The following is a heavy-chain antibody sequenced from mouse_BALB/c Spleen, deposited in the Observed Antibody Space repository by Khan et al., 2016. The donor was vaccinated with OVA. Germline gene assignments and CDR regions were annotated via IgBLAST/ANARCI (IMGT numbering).Heavy chain of an antibody. D-gene: IGHD2-3*01. J-gene: IGHJ3*01. V-gene: IGHV14-1*02. CDR2: IDPENGDT. CDR1: GFTIKDYY. Sequence: EVQLKQSGAELVRPGALVKLSCKASGFTIKDYYMHWVQQRPEQGLVWIGSIDPENGDTFYEPKFQGKASITSDTSSNTAYLQLSSLTSEDTAVYYCARDGYSPWFAYWGQGTLVTVSA. CDR3: ARDGYSPWFAY.